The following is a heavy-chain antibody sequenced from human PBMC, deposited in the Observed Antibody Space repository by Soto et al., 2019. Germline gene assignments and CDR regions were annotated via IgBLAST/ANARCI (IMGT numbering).Heavy chain of an antibody. CDR3: TRGGTRRTYWGLFDS. CDR2: ISGDASST. D-gene: IGHD7-27*01. V-gene: IGHV3-74*01. Sequence: EVKVVESGGGLVQPGGSLRLSCAASGFTFSDYWMPWVRQPPGKGPVWVSRISGDASSTSYADSVKGRFTISRDSAKNPEYLQMDSLRVEATAVYYCTRGGTRRTYWGLFDSWGQGTLVTVSS. J-gene: IGHJ4*02. CDR1: GFTFSDYW.